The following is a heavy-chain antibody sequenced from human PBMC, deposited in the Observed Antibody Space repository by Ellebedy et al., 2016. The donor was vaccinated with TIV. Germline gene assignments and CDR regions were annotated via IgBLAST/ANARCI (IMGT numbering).Heavy chain of an antibody. J-gene: IGHJ4*02. CDR2: INHSGST. V-gene: IGHV4-34*01. CDR1: GGSFSGYY. CDR3: ARIGSYSVRD. D-gene: IGHD2-15*01. Sequence: SETLSLXXAVYGGSFSGYYWTWIRQPPGKGLEWIGEINHSGSTNYNPSLKSRVTISVDTSKNQFSLKLNSVTAADTAVYYCARIGSYSVRDWGQGTLVTVSS.